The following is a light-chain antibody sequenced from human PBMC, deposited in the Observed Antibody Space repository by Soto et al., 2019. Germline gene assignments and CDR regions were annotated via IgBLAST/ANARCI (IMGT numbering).Light chain of an antibody. CDR3: QQRSTGLT. J-gene: IGKJ4*01. Sequence: EIVFTQSPAHLSLSPGARATLSCRASPSVSNYLAWYQQNPGQAHRLLIYDASTRATGIADRCSGSGSGTAFPLTISRLEPEDFEVYYCQQRSTGLTLGGGTMVEIK. CDR1: PSVSNY. CDR2: DAS. V-gene: IGKV3-11*01.